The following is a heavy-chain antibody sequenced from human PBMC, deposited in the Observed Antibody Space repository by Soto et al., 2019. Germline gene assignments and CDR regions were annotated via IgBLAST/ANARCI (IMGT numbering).Heavy chain of an antibody. V-gene: IGHV3-9*01. J-gene: IGHJ3*02. CDR3: AKAIAVADAFDI. CDR1: GFTFSSYS. Sequence: GGSLRLSCAASGFTFSSYSMNWVRQAPGKGLEWVSGISWNSGSIGYADSVKGRFTISRDNAKNSLYLQMNSLRAEDTALYYCAKAIAVADAFDIWGQGTMVTVS. D-gene: IGHD6-19*01. CDR2: ISWNSGSI.